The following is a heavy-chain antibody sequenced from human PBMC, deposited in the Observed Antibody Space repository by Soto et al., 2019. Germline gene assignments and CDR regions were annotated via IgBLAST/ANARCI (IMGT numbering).Heavy chain of an antibody. CDR2: IIPIFGTA. V-gene: IGHV1-69*01. CDR1: GGTFSSYA. J-gene: IGHJ4*02. CDR3: ARTGCYRGGSCYSGDY. D-gene: IGHD2-15*01. Sequence: QVQLVQSGAEVKKPGSSVKVSCKASGGTFSSYAISWVRQAPGQGLEWMGGIIPIFGTANYAQKFQGRVTITADESTSTSYMELSSLRSEDTAVYYCARTGCYRGGSCYSGDYWGQGTLVTVSS.